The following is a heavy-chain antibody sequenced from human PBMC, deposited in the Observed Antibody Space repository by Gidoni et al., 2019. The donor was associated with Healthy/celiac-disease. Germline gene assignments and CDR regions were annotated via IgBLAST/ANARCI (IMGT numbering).Heavy chain of an antibody. Sequence: SISSGDYYWSWIRQPPGKGLEWIGYIYYSGSTYYNPSLKSRVTISVDTSKNQFSLKLSSVTAADTAVYYCARASINPIFDYWGQGTLVTVSS. D-gene: IGHD3-10*01. CDR1: SISSGDYY. J-gene: IGHJ4*02. V-gene: IGHV4-30-4*01. CDR2: IYYSGST. CDR3: ARASINPIFDY.